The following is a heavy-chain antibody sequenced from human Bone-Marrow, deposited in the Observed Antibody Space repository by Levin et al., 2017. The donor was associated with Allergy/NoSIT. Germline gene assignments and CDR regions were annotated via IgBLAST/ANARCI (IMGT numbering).Heavy chain of an antibody. CDR3: ARADGSSSNYYYYGMDV. D-gene: IGHD6-6*01. V-gene: IGHV3-7*01. CDR2: IKQDGNDK. J-gene: IGHJ6*02. Sequence: GGSLRLSCAVSGFNFSSYWMSWVRQAPGKGLEWVANIKQDGNDKYYVDSVKGRFTISRDNAKNSLYLRMSSLRAEDTAVYYCARADGSSSNYYYYGMDVWGQGTSVTVSS. CDR1: GFNFSSYW.